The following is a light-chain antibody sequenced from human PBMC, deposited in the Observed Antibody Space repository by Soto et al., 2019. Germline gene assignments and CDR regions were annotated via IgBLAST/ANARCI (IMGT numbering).Light chain of an antibody. CDR1: QVISTS. Sequence: DIPLTQSPSFLSPSIGEGVRITCRASQVISTSLAWYQVKPGKAPKLLIYAASTLESGVPSRFSATVSGTEFSLTISSLQPEDFATYYCQHYNDPWTFGQGTKVAIK. CDR2: AAS. V-gene: IGKV1-9*01. J-gene: IGKJ1*01. CDR3: QHYNDPWT.